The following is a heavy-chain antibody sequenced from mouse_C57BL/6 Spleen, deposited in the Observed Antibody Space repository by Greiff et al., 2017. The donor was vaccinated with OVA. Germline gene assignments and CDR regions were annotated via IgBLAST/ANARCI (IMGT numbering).Heavy chain of an antibody. CDR3: ARITTVVAKGNYFDY. Sequence: QVQLQQSGTELVKPGASVKLSCKASGYTFTSYWMHWVKQRPGQGLEWIGNINPSNGGTNYNEKFKSKATLTVDKSPSTAYMQLSSLTSEDSAVYYCARITTVVAKGNYFDYWGQGTTLTVSS. CDR2: INPSNGGT. J-gene: IGHJ2*01. D-gene: IGHD1-1*01. CDR1: GYTFTSYW. V-gene: IGHV1-53*01.